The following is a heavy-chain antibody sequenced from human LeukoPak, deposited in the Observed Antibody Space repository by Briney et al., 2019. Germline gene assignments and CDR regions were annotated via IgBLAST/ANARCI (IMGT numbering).Heavy chain of an antibody. D-gene: IGHD6-13*01. CDR2: LYTSGST. V-gene: IGHV4-61*02. CDR1: GGSISSGSYY. CDR3: ARDQFISPLYLGAAAASGAFDI. J-gene: IGHJ3*02. Sequence: PSETLSLTCTVSGGSISSGSYYWSWIRQPAGKGLEWIGRLYTSGSTNYNPSLKSRVTISVDTSKNQFSLKLSSVPAADTAVYYCARDQFISPLYLGAAAASGAFDIWAKGQWSPSLQ.